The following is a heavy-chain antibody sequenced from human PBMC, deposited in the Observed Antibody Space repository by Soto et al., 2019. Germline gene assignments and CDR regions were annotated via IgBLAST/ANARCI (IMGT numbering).Heavy chain of an antibody. D-gene: IGHD6-19*01. CDR2: ISSSSSYT. CDR3: ARGAVAGYYYYDMDV. CDR1: GFTFSDYY. J-gene: IGHJ6*02. Sequence: PGGSLRLSCAASGFTFSDYYMSWIRQAPGKGLEWVSYISSSSSYTNYADSVKGRFTISRDNAKNSLYLQMNSLRAEDTAVYYCARGAVAGYYYYDMDVSGQGTTVTVS. V-gene: IGHV3-11*06.